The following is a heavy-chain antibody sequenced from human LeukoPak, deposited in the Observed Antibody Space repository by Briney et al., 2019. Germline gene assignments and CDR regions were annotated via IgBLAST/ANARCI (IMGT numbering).Heavy chain of an antibody. J-gene: IGHJ4*02. CDR3: ARGHADIVVVVFDY. Sequence: SETLSLTCTVSGGSISSYYWSWIRQPPWKGLEWIGYIYYSGSTNYNPSLKSRVTISVDTSKNQFSLKLSSVTAADTAVYYCARGHADIVVVVFDYWGQGTLVTVSS. V-gene: IGHV4-59*08. CDR1: GGSISSYY. CDR2: IYYSGST. D-gene: IGHD2-15*01.